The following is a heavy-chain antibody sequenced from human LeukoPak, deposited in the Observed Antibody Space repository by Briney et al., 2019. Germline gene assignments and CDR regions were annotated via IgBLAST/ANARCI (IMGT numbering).Heavy chain of an antibody. Sequence: APVKVSCKASGYTFTSYGISWVRQAPGQGLEWMGWISAYNGNTNYAQKLQGRVTMTTDTSTSTAYMELRSLRSDDTAVYYCARDRGGYCSSTSCPHECWGQGTLVTVSS. CDR2: ISAYNGNT. J-gene: IGHJ4*02. D-gene: IGHD2-2*01. CDR3: ARDRGGYCSSTSCPHEC. CDR1: GYTFTSYG. V-gene: IGHV1-18*01.